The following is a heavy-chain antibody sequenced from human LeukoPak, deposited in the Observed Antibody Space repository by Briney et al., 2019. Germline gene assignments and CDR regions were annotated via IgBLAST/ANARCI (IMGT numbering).Heavy chain of an antibody. CDR1: GFTFSSYA. J-gene: IGHJ4*02. Sequence: GGSLRLSCAASGFTFSSYAMSWVRQAPGKGLEWVSAISGSGGSTYYADSVKGRFTISRDNSKNTLYLQMNSLRAEDTAVYYCAKVPHPYSSSWYYFDYWGQGTLVTVSS. D-gene: IGHD6-13*01. V-gene: IGHV3-23*01. CDR3: AKVPHPYSSSWYYFDY. CDR2: ISGSGGST.